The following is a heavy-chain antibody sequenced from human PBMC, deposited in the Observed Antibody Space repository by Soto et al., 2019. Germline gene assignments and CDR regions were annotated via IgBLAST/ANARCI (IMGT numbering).Heavy chain of an antibody. D-gene: IGHD4-17*01. Sequence: SETLSLTYTVSGYSISSGYYWGWIRQPPGKGLEWIGSIYHSGSTYYNPSLKSRVTISVDTSKNQFSLKLSSVTAADTAVYYCAREDGDYVGWGQGTLVTVSS. CDR1: GYSISSGYY. V-gene: IGHV4-38-2*02. CDR2: IYHSGST. CDR3: AREDGDYVG. J-gene: IGHJ4*02.